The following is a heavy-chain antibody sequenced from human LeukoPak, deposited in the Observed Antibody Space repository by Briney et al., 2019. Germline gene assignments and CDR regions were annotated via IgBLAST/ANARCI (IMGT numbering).Heavy chain of an antibody. Sequence: PGGSLRLSCAASGFTFNDFAMSWVRQAPGKGLEWVSAISGSGGSTYYADSVKGRFTISRDNSKNTLYLQMNSLRAEDTAVYYCAYIYSSGWWPPLDYWGQGTLVTVSS. V-gene: IGHV3-23*01. CDR3: AYIYSSGWWPPLDY. D-gene: IGHD6-19*01. CDR1: GFTFNDFA. CDR2: ISGSGGST. J-gene: IGHJ4*02.